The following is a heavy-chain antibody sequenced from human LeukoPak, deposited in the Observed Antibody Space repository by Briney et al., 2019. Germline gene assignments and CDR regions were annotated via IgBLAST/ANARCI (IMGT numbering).Heavy chain of an antibody. D-gene: IGHD2-15*01. J-gene: IGHJ4*02. CDR2: IKKDGSEK. Sequence: GGSLRLSCAASGFTFSSYWMSWVRQGLGKGLEWVANIKKDGSEKYYVDSVKGRFTISRDNAKSSLYLQMNSLRAEDTAVYYCGGGPGYWGQGTLVTVSS. CDR3: GGGPGY. CDR1: GFTFSSYW. V-gene: IGHV3-7*01.